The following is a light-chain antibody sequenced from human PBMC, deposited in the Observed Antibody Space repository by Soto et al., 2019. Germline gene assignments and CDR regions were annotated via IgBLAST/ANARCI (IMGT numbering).Light chain of an antibody. V-gene: IGKV3-11*01. J-gene: IGKJ1*01. CDR1: QSVGRY. Sequence: EIVLTQSPATLSLSPGERATLSCRASQSVGRYLAWYQQKPGQAPSLPIYDVSNRATDIPARFSGSGSGTDFTLTISSLEPEDLAVYYCQQRSNWPRTFGQGTKV. CDR2: DVS. CDR3: QQRSNWPRT.